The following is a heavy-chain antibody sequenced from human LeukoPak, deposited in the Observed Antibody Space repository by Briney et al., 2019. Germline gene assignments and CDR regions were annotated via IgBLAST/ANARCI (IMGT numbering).Heavy chain of an antibody. V-gene: IGHV1-2*02. J-gene: IGHJ5*02. CDR2: INPNSGGT. CDR3: ARQFDDPYGPPFTGFLKNWFDP. CDR1: GYTFTGYY. Sequence: ASVKVSCKASGYTFTGYYMHWVRQAPGQGLEWMGWINPNSGGTNYAQKFQGRVTMTRDRSISKAYMELSRLRSDDTAVYYCARQFDDPYGPPFTGFLKNWFDPWGQGTLVTVSS. D-gene: IGHD3-10*01.